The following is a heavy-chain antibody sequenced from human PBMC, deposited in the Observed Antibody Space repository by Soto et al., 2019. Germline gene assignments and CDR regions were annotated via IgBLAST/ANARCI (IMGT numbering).Heavy chain of an antibody. CDR1: GFIFTNAW. Sequence: GGSLRLSCAASGFIFTNAWMNWVRQAPGKGLEWVSGISGSGDSTYYADSVKGRFTISRDNSKNTLYLQMNSLRAEDTAVYYCARGVPGIAVAGTGYFQHWGQGTLVTVSS. D-gene: IGHD6-19*01. J-gene: IGHJ1*01. V-gene: IGHV3-23*01. CDR2: ISGSGDST. CDR3: ARGVPGIAVAGTGYFQH.